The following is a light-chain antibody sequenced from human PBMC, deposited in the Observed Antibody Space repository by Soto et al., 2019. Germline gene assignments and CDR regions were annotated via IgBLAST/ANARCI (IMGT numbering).Light chain of an antibody. CDR2: AAS. V-gene: IGKV1-39*01. CDR3: QQSRTTPWT. J-gene: IGKJ1*01. CDR1: QNIDIY. Sequence: DIQMTQSPASLSASIGDTVTIACRASQNIDIYLNWYQHKPGTVPKLLIYAASGLQTGVPSRFSGSGSGTDFSLTISSLQPEDFATYYCQQSRTTPWTFGQGTTVDIK.